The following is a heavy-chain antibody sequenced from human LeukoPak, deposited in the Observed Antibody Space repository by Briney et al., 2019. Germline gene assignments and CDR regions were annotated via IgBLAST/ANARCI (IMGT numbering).Heavy chain of an antibody. V-gene: IGHV3-23*01. D-gene: IGHD1-26*01. CDR1: GFTFSSYA. J-gene: IGHJ4*02. Sequence: PGGSLRLSCAASGFTFSSYAMSWVRQAPGKGLEWVSSISGSGGSRYYADSVQGRFTISRDNSKNTLHLQMNSLRAEDTAIYYCAKHLNSGTFYGMDYWGQGSLVTVSS. CDR3: AKHLNSGTFYGMDY. CDR2: ISGSGGSR.